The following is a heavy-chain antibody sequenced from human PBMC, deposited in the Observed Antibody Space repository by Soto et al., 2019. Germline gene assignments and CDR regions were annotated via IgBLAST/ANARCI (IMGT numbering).Heavy chain of an antibody. V-gene: IGHV3-33*01. Sequence: LRLSCAASGSTFSSYGMHWVRQAPVKGLEWVAVILYDGSNKYYADSVKGRFTISRDNSKNTLYLQMNSLRAGDTAVYYCARDPPYCSSTSCNTYYYYYGMDVWGQGTTVTVYS. CDR3: ARDPPYCSSTSCNTYYYYYGMDV. J-gene: IGHJ6*02. D-gene: IGHD2-2*01. CDR1: GSTFSSYG. CDR2: ILYDGSNK.